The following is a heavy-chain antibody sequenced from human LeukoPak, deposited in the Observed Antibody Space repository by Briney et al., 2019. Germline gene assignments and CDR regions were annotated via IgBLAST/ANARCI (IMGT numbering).Heavy chain of an antibody. Sequence: GESLKISCKGSGSTFTSYWIGWVRQMPGKGLEWMGIIYPGDSDTRYSPSFQGQVTISADKSITTAYLQWSSLKVSDTAMYYCARLNDGFYLDYWGQGTLVTVSS. V-gene: IGHV5-51*01. D-gene: IGHD5-24*01. J-gene: IGHJ4*02. CDR2: IYPGDSDT. CDR3: ARLNDGFYLDY. CDR1: GSTFTSYW.